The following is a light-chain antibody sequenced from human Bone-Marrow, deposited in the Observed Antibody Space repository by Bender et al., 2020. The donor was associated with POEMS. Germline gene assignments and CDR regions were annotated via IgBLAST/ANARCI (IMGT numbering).Light chain of an antibody. Sequence: NFMLTQPHSVSVSPGRTVTISCTRSSGSIASNYVQWYQQRPGSSPTTVIYEDYQRPSGAPDRFSGSIDSSSNSASLAISWLKTEAEADYYCRSYSRHSIIFSGGTKLTVL. V-gene: IGLV6-57*01. CDR1: SGSIASNY. J-gene: IGLJ2*01. CDR2: EDY. CDR3: RSYSRHSII.